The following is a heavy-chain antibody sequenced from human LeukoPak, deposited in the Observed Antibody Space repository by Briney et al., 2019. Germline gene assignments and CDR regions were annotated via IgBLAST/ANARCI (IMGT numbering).Heavy chain of an antibody. J-gene: IGHJ3*02. D-gene: IGHD2-2*01. CDR1: GFTFDDYG. CDR3: AREGCSSTSYTRDCAFDI. V-gene: IGHV3-20*04. Sequence: GGSLRLSCAASGFTFDDYGMSWVRHAPGKGLEWVSGINWNGGSTVYADSVKGRFTISRDDAKNSLYLQMNSLRAEDTALYYCAREGCSSTSYTRDCAFDIWGQGTMVTVSS. CDR2: INWNGGST.